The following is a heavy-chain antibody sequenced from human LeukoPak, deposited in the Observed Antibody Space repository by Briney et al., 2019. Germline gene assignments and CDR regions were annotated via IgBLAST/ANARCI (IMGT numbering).Heavy chain of an antibody. Sequence: PGVSLRLSCAASGFTFSNYAMSWVRQTPGKGLEWVSGITGSGGSTYYADSVKGRFTISRDNSRNTLYLQMNSLRAEDTALYYCAKKSVADIPPLHWGQGTLVTVSS. CDR2: ITGSGGST. CDR3: AKKSVADIPPLH. V-gene: IGHV3-23*01. J-gene: IGHJ4*02. D-gene: IGHD6-19*01. CDR1: GFTFSNYA.